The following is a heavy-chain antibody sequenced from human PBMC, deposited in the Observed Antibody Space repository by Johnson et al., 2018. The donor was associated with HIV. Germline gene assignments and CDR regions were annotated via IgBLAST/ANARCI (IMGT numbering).Heavy chain of an antibody. CDR2: IWYDGSNK. Sequence: QVQLVESGGGVVQPGRSLRLSCAASGFTFSNYGMHWVRQVPGKGLEWVAVIWYDGSNKYYTDSVKGRFIISRDSSKKALYMQMNSLRAEDTAVDYCARNKPSHHTAMTQVDALDVWGQGKMFTVPS. V-gene: IGHV3-33*01. J-gene: IGHJ3*01. CDR3: ARNKPSHHTAMTQVDALDV. CDR1: GFTFSNYG. D-gene: IGHD5-18*01.